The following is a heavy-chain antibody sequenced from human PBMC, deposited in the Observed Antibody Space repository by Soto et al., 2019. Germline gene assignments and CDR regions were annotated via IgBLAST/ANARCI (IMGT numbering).Heavy chain of an antibody. J-gene: IGHJ4*02. CDR3: AREGFDNRPDY. D-gene: IGHD1-20*01. CDR2: MFASGSS. CDR1: GDSISSPNW. V-gene: IGHV4-4*02. Sequence: QVQLQESGPGLVKPSETLSLTCAVSGDSISSPNWWSWYRQPPGKGLELVGEMFASGSSNYNPSLNGRVTMSLGTSKNPFSLRLTSLTAADTAIYYCAREGFDNRPDYWGQGIPVTVSS.